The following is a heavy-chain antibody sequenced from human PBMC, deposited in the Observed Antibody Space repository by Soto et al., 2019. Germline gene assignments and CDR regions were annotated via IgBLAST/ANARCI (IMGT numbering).Heavy chain of an antibody. CDR1: EYSFTAYY. V-gene: IGHV1-2*02. D-gene: IGHD3-3*01. J-gene: IGHJ6*02. Sequence: ASVKVSCKACEYSFTAYYIQWVRQAPGQGLEWMGWINPDRGATTCAHDFQGSDTMTSDASSITADKELSRRTSDDAAIYYYARDERSDDFWSQSYYHYAYGMDVWGQGTTVTVSS. CDR3: ARDERSDDFWSQSYYHYAYGMDV. CDR2: INPDRGAT.